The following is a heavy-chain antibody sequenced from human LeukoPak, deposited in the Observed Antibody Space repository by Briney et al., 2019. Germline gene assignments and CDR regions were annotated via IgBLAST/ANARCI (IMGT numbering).Heavy chain of an antibody. J-gene: IGHJ4*02. Sequence: SETLSLTCTVSGGSIVSHYWSWIRQPPGKGLEWIGYIHYTGSTNYNPSLKSRVTTSVDTSKNQFSLNLSSVTAADTAVYYCARGEYYDSSGYPFDYWGQGTLVTVSS. D-gene: IGHD3-22*01. CDR2: IHYTGST. CDR3: ARGEYYDSSGYPFDY. V-gene: IGHV4-59*11. CDR1: GGSIVSHY.